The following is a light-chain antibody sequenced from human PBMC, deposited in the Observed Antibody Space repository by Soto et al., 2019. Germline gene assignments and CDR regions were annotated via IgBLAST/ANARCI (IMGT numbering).Light chain of an antibody. CDR3: SSYTSSSTVI. Sequence: QSALTQPASVSGSPGQSITLSCSGTSSDYTFEQHPFTAPKVMIYEVNNRPSGVSNRFSGSTSGNTASLTISGLQAEDEADYYCSSYTSSSTVIFGGGTKLTVL. CDR2: EVN. CDR1: SSDYTF. V-gene: IGLV2-14*01. J-gene: IGLJ2*01.